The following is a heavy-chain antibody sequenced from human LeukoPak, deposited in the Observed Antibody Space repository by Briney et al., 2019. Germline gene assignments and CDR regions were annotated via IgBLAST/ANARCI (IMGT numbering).Heavy chain of an antibody. CDR2: IWYDGSNK. CDR3: ARAESVGSSWLFDY. J-gene: IGHJ4*02. Sequence: GRSLRLPCAASGFTFSSYGMHWVRQAPGKGLEWVAVIWYDGSNKYYADSVKGRFTISRDNSKNTLYLQMNSLRAEDTAVYYCARAESVGSSWLFDYWGQGTLVTVSS. D-gene: IGHD6-13*01. CDR1: GFTFSSYG. V-gene: IGHV3-33*01.